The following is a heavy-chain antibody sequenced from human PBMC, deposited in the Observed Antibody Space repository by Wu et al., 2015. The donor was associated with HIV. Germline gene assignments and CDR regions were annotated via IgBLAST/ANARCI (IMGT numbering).Heavy chain of an antibody. CDR3: ARDLPSSGWYQGCMDV. CDR2: IMPIFATA. V-gene: IGHV1-69*05. D-gene: IGHD6-19*01. Sequence: QVQLVQSGAEVKKPGSSVKVSCKASGGTFSIYGINWVRQAPGQGLEWMGRIMPIFATASYAQKFQGRVTMTRDTSTSTVYMELSSLRSEDTAVYYCARDLPSSGWYQGCMDVWGQGTTVTVSS. J-gene: IGHJ6*02. CDR1: GGTFSIYG.